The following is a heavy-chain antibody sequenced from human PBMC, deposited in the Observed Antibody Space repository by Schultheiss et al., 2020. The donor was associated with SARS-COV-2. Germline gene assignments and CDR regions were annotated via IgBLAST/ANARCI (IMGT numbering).Heavy chain of an antibody. V-gene: IGHV3-72*01. CDR3: ARHSSPNGLDV. J-gene: IGHJ6*02. D-gene: IGHD6-13*01. CDR1: GFTFSSYS. CDR2: IRDKAQSYTT. Sequence: GGSLRLSCAASGFTFSSYSMNWVRQAPGKGLEWVGRIRDKAQSYTTEYAASVKGRFIISRDDSKNSLYLQMNSLITDDTAVYYCARHSSPNGLDVWGQGTTVTVAS.